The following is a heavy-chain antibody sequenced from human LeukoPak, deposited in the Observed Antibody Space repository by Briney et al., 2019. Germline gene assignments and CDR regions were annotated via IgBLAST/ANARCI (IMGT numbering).Heavy chain of an antibody. Sequence: SETLSLTCAVSGYSISSGYYWGWIRQPPGKGLEWIGSIYHSGSTYYNPSLKSRVTISVDTSENQFSLKLSSVTAADTAVYYCARTGSSSWYGGGRFDYWGQGTLVTVSS. CDR3: ARTGSSSWYGGGRFDY. J-gene: IGHJ4*02. CDR2: IYHSGST. V-gene: IGHV4-38-2*01. D-gene: IGHD6-13*01. CDR1: GYSISSGYY.